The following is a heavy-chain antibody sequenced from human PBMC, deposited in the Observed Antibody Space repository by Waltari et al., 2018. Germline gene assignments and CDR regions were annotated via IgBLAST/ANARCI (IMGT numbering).Heavy chain of an antibody. V-gene: IGHV4-59*08. CDR2: IYYGGGT. Sequence: QVQLQESGPGLVKPSETLSLTCTVSGASISTYYWRWIRQPPGKGLEWVGYIYYGGGTNNNPSLRRRVTISLEASKNQFSLELTSVTAADTAVYYCARHRGPNPYYQYGLDVWGQGTTVTVSS. CDR1: GASISTYY. CDR3: ARHRGPNPYYQYGLDV. D-gene: IGHD3-10*01. J-gene: IGHJ6*02.